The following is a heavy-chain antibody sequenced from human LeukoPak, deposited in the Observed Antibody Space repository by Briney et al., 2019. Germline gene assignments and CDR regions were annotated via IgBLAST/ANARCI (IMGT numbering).Heavy chain of an antibody. Sequence: LSGRSLRLSCAASGFTFSTYAVTWVRQAPGKGLEWVSGINSNGDEIYYADSVRGRFTISRDNSNNALYLQMDSLRAEDTAVYYCANWIGSSCRDYWGQGTLVTVSS. V-gene: IGHV3-23*01. CDR3: ANWIGSSCRDY. CDR2: INSNGDEI. CDR1: GFTFSTYA. J-gene: IGHJ4*02. D-gene: IGHD6-6*01.